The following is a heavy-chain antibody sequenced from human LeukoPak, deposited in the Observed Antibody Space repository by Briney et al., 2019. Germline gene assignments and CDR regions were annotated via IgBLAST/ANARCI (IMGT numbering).Heavy chain of an antibody. V-gene: IGHV1-2*02. J-gene: IGHJ5*02. CDR1: GYGFSDVY. CDR3: ATSSSVTHTRDP. CDR2: INPHSGAT. Sequence: ASVKVSCKASGYGFSDVYFNWVRQAPGQGLEWMGWINPHSGATNYAQRFQGRVSMDASIDTAYMELSRLTSDDTAVYYCATSSSVTHTRDPWGQGTLFTVSS. D-gene: IGHD5/OR15-5a*01.